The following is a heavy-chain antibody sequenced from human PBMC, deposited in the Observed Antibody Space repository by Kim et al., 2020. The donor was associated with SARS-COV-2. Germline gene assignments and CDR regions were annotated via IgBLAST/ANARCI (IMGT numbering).Heavy chain of an antibody. V-gene: IGHV3-23*01. Sequence: GGSLRLSCAASGFTFSNAVMSWVRQAPGKGLEWVSVIGGAGLTTYYADSVKGRFTISRDNSKNTLHLQMNSLRAEDTAIYYCAKDTRRFEYWGQGTLVTVSS. CDR1: GFTFSNAV. D-gene: IGHD2-2*01. J-gene: IGHJ4*02. CDR3: AKDTRRFEY. CDR2: IGGAGLTT.